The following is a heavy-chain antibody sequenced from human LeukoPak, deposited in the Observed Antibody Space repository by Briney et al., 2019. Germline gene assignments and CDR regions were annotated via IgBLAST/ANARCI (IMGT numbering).Heavy chain of an antibody. D-gene: IGHD3-22*01. CDR1: GFTFNTFW. CDR3: ARLRRNSDRSDFFYYYDH. V-gene: IGHV3-21*01. Sequence: PGGSLRLSCAASGFTFNTFWMNWVRQAPGKGLEWVASVNTVSSYIYYADSMRGRFTISRDNAKNSLFLQMNSLRAEDTAVYYCARLRRNSDRSDFFYYYDHWGQGTLVTVSS. J-gene: IGHJ4*02. CDR2: VNTVSSYI.